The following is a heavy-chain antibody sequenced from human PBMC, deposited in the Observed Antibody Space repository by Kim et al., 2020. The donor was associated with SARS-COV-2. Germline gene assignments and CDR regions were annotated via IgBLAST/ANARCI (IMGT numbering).Heavy chain of an antibody. D-gene: IGHD6-19*01. CDR3: AKGTSRIAVTGAYFDY. CDR1: GFTFSSSG. J-gene: IGHJ4*02. CDR2: ISYDGRNK. Sequence: GGSLRLSCAASGFTFSSSGMHWVRQAPGKGLEWVAVISYDGRNKYYADSVKGRFTISRDNSKNTLYLQMNSLRAEDTAVYYCAKGTSRIAVTGAYFDYWGQGTLVTVSS. V-gene: IGHV3-30*18.